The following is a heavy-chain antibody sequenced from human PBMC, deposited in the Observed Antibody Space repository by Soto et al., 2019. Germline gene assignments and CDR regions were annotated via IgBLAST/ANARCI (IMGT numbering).Heavy chain of an antibody. Sequence: QVQLVQSGAAMKKPGSSVKVSCQSSGGTFNTYAMNWVRQAPVQGPEWMGDISPMFGAANYAAKFQGRVTITADESTGTSYMQLSSLTSEDTALYFCAREVQVHTPAFVYWGQGTLVTVSS. D-gene: IGHD3-10*01. CDR3: AREVQVHTPAFVY. J-gene: IGHJ4*02. CDR1: GGTFNTYA. CDR2: ISPMFGAA. V-gene: IGHV1-69*19.